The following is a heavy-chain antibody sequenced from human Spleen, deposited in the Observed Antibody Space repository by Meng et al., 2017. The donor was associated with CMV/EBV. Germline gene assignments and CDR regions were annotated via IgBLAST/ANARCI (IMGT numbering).Heavy chain of an antibody. D-gene: IGHD2-8*01. Sequence: GESLKISCAASGFTFSSYEMNWVRQAPGKGLEWVSYISSSGSTIYYADSVKGRFTISRDNSKNTLYLQMNSLRAEDTAVYYCARDPGYCTNGVCYYFDYWGQGTLVTVSS. J-gene: IGHJ4*02. CDR1: GFTFSSYE. V-gene: IGHV3-48*03. CDR3: ARDPGYCTNGVCYYFDY. CDR2: ISSSGSTI.